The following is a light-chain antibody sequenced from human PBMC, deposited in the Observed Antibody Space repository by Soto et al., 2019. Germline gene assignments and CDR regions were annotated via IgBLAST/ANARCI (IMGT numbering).Light chain of an antibody. CDR2: RTS. V-gene: IGKV3-20*01. CDR3: QQYDSSPRT. J-gene: IGKJ1*01. Sequence: EIVLTQSPGTLSLSPGERSTLSCRASQSVSSSYLAWYQQKPGQAPRLLIYRTSNRATGIPDRFSGSGCGTDFTLTISRLEPEDFAVYWCQQYDSSPRTFGQGTKVDIK. CDR1: QSVSSSY.